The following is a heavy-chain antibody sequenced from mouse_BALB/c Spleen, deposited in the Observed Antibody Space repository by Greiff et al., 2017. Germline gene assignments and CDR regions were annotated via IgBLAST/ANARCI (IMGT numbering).Heavy chain of an antibody. CDR1: GYTFTSYW. D-gene: IGHD2-3*01. J-gene: IGHJ3*01. CDR2: INPSNGRT. CDR3: ARSGGYYTWFAY. V-gene: IGHV1S81*02. Sequence: VQLQQPGAELVKPGASVKLSCKASGYTFTSYWMHWVKQRPGQGLEWIGEINPSNGRTNYNEKFKSKATLTVDKSSSTAYMQLSSLTSEDSAVYYCARSGGYYTWFAYWGQGTLVTVSA.